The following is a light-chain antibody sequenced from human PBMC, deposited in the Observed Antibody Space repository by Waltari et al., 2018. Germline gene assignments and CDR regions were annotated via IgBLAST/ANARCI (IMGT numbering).Light chain of an antibody. CDR1: QSVTSIS. CDR2: GTS. J-gene: IGKJ4*01. V-gene: IGKV3-20*01. CDR3: QQYDGSAVT. Sequence: IVLTQSPDTLSLSPGERATLSCRASQSVTSISLAWYQQKPGQAPRLLIYGTSTRATGFPDRFSGSASGTDFTLTISRLEPEDSAVYHCQQYDGSAVTFGGGTKVEIK.